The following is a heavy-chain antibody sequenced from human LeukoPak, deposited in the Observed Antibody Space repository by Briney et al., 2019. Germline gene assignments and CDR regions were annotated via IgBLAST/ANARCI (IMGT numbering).Heavy chain of an antibody. CDR1: GFTFSDYY. Sequence: AGGSLRLSCAASGFTFSDYYMNWVRQAPGKGVEWLSYISNSAGTTFYADSVKGRFTISRDKAKNSLYLQMNDLRAEDTAVYYCATTHGDFDWLMYYWGQGTLVTVSS. CDR3: ATTHGDFDWLMYY. D-gene: IGHD3-9*01. J-gene: IGHJ4*02. CDR2: ISNSAGTT. V-gene: IGHV3-11*04.